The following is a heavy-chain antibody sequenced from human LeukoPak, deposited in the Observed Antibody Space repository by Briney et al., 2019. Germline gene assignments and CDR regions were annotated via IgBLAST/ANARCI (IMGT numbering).Heavy chain of an antibody. CDR3: ARGGALDY. D-gene: IGHD1-26*01. J-gene: IGHJ4*02. V-gene: IGHV3-48*03. CDR2: ISDSGDTI. Sequence: GGSLRLSCAASGFTFSSYEMNWVRQAPGKGLEWVSYISDSGDTIYYADSVKGRFTISRDNAKTSLYLQMNSLRAEDTAIYYCARGGALDYWGQGTLVTVSS. CDR1: GFTFSSYE.